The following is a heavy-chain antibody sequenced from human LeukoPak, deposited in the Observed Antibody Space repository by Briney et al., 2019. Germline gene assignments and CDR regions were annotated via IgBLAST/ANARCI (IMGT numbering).Heavy chain of an antibody. Sequence: SETLSLTCTVSGGSISSYYWSWIRQPPGKGLEWIGHILYSGSTYYNPSLKSRVTISVDTSKNQFSLKLSSVTAADTAVYYCATRTTRSFDYWGQGTLVTVSS. V-gene: IGHV4-59*04. CDR2: ILYSGST. J-gene: IGHJ4*02. CDR1: GGSISSYY. D-gene: IGHD1-7*01. CDR3: ATRTTRSFDY.